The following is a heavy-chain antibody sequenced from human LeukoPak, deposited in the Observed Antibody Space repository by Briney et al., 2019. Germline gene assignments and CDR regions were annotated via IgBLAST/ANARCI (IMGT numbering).Heavy chain of an antibody. CDR3: AKDIAARG. V-gene: IGHV1-2*02. CDR1: GYTFPNYG. J-gene: IGHJ4*02. CDR2: INPNSGGT. D-gene: IGHD6-6*01. Sequence: GASVKVSCKASGYTFPNYGISWVRQAPGQGLEWMGWINPNSGGTNYAQKFQGRVTMTRDTSISTAYMELSRLRSDDTAVYYCAKDIAARGWGQGTLVTVSS.